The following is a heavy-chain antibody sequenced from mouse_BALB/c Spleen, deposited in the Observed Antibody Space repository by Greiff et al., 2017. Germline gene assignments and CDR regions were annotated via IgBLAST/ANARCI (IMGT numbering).Heavy chain of an antibody. CDR1: GFTFSSYT. CDR3: ARRGGNYYFDY. D-gene: IGHD2-1*01. Sequence: EVHLVESGGGLVQPGGSLKLSCAASGFTFSSYTMSWVRQTPEKRLEWVAYISNGGGSTYYPDTVKGRFTISRDNAKNTLYLQMSSLKSEDTAMYYCARRGGNYYFDYWGQGTTLTVSS. V-gene: IGHV5-12-2*01. CDR2: ISNGGGST. J-gene: IGHJ2*01.